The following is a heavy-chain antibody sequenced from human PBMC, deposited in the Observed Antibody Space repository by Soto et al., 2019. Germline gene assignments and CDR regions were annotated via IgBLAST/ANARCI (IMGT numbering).Heavy chain of an antibody. Sequence: EVQLVESGGGLVQPGGSLRLSCEASGFTFSAFWMHWVLQAPGKGLEWVSRINSDGRGTTYAGSVQGRFSITRDNAKNTVFLEMTSLKPEDTAVYYCAIVNTLPSAWPFDYWGQGALVTVSS. D-gene: IGHD6-19*01. J-gene: IGHJ4*02. CDR2: INSDGRGT. V-gene: IGHV3-74*01. CDR3: AIVNTLPSAWPFDY. CDR1: GFTFSAFW.